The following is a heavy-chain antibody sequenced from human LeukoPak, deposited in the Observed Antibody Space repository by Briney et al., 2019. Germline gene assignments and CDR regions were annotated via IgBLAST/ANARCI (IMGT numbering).Heavy chain of an antibody. Sequence: ASVKVSCKASRYTFTGYYMHWVRQAPGRGLEWMGWINPNSGGTNYAQKFAGRVTMTRDTSISTAYMELSRLRSDDTAVYYCARDIVVVIRARVGAFDIWGQGTMVTVSS. V-gene: IGHV1-2*02. D-gene: IGHD3-22*01. J-gene: IGHJ3*02. CDR2: INPNSGGT. CDR1: RYTFTGYY. CDR3: ARDIVVVIRARVGAFDI.